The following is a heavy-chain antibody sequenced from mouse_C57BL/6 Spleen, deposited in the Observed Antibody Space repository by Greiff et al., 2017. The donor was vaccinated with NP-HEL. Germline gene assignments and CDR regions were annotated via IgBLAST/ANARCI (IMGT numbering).Heavy chain of an antibody. V-gene: IGHV1-42*01. CDR3: ARRKGTWYFDV. CDR2: INPSTGGT. Sequence: VQLKESGPELVKPGASVKISCKASGYSFTGYYMNWVKQSPEKSLEWIGEINPSTGGTTSNQKFKAKATLTVDKSSSTAYMQLKSLTSEDSAVYYCARRKGTWYFDVWGTGTTVTVSS. CDR1: GYSFTGYY. J-gene: IGHJ1*03. D-gene: IGHD3-3*01.